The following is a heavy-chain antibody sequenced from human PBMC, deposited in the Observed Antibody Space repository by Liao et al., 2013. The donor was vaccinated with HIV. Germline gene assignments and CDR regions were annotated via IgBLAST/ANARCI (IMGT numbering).Heavy chain of an antibody. CDR2: INHSGST. CDR1: GGSFSAYY. J-gene: IGHJ5*01. Sequence: QVQLQQWGAGLLKSSETLSLTCAVYGGSFSAYYWTWIRQPPGKGLEWIGEINHSGSTNYSPSLNSRVSMSVDTSKNQFSLKLSSVTAADTAVYYCARAEGLLSYCGADCFAWFDSWGQGALVTVSS. D-gene: IGHD2-21*01. CDR3: ARAEGLLSYCGADCFAWFDS. V-gene: IGHV4-34*01.